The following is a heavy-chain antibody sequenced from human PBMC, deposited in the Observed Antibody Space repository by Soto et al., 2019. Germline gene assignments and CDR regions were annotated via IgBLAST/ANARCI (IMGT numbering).Heavy chain of an antibody. D-gene: IGHD3-10*01. Sequence: GGSLRLSCAASGFTFSSYSMSWVRQAPGKGLEWVSGFRSGGDDDTTYYADSVRARFTISRDNSKNTLFLKMNSLRAEDTAIYYCAKKVNSGSGSQFFDYWGQGTLVTVSS. V-gene: IGHV3-23*01. CDR1: GFTFSSYS. CDR2: FRSGGDDDTT. CDR3: AKKVNSGSGSQFFDY. J-gene: IGHJ4*02.